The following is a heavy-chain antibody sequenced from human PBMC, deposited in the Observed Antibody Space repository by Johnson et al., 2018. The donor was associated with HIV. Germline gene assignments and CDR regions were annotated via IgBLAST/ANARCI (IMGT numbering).Heavy chain of an antibody. CDR3: ALGGSWYAFDI. CDR2: ISYDGSNK. J-gene: IGHJ3*02. Sequence: QVQLVESGGGVVQPGTSLRLSCAASGFTFTSFAMHWVRQAPGKGLEWVAFISYDGSNKYYADSVKGRFTISRDNSKNTLYLQMNSLRAEDTAVYYCALGGSWYAFDIWGQGTMVTVSS. V-gene: IGHV3-30-3*01. CDR1: GFTFTSFA. D-gene: IGHD2-15*01.